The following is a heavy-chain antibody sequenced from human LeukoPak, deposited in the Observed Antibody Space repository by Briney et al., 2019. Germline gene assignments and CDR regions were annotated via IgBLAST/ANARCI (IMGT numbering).Heavy chain of an antibody. J-gene: IGHJ4*02. CDR3: ATKQFGYFDY. V-gene: IGHV5-51*01. CDR2: IYPGDSAT. D-gene: IGHD5-24*01. CDR1: GYSFTSYW. Sequence: GESLQISCKGSGYSFTSYWIGWARPMPGKGLEWMGIIYPGDSATRYSPSFQGQVTISADKSTSTAYLQWSSLKASDTAMYYCATKQFGYFDYWGQGTLVTVSS.